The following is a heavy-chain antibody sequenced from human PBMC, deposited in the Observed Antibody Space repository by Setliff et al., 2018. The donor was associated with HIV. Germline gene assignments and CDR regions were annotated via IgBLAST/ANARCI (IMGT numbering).Heavy chain of an antibody. V-gene: IGHV4-4*09. Sequence: SETLSLTCTVSGDSISSYSWNWIRQSPGGGLEWIGYIYTRGSVNYNPSLKSRVTISVDTSKNQFTLKLSSVAAADKAGYYCARGLAFYDSGGFDYWGQGTLVTVSS. CDR1: GDSISSYS. J-gene: IGHJ4*02. CDR2: IYTRGSV. CDR3: ARGLAFYDSGGFDY. D-gene: IGHD3-10*01.